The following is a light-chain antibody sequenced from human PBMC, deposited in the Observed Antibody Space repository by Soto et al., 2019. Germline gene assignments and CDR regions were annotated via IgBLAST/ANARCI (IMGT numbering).Light chain of an antibody. Sequence: EIVLTQSPATLSLSPGERATISCRASQSVSSNLAWYQKKPGQAPRLLVYGASTRATGIPARFSGSGSGAELTLTISSLQSEDFAVYYCQQYKNWPPITFGQGTRLEIK. J-gene: IGKJ5*01. CDR2: GAS. CDR1: QSVSSN. CDR3: QQYKNWPPIT. V-gene: IGKV3-15*01.